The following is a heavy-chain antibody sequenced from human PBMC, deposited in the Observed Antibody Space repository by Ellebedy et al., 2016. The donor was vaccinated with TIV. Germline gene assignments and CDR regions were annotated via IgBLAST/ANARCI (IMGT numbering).Heavy chain of an antibody. V-gene: IGHV3-7*01. CDR2: TKADESEK. CDR1: GFTFGAYW. Sequence: PGGSLRLSFAASGFTFGAYWMTWVRQAPGKGLEWVANTKADESEKYYVDSVKGRSTISRDNAKSSLYLKMSTLRAEDTAVYYCARDSGIGGAFDIWGQGTMVTVSS. D-gene: IGHD2-15*01. CDR3: ARDSGIGGAFDI. J-gene: IGHJ3*02.